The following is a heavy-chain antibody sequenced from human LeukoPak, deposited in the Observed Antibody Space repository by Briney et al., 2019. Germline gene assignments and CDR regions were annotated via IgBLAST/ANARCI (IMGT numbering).Heavy chain of an antibody. J-gene: IGHJ5*02. CDR1: GGSINSYY. V-gene: IGHV4-59*08. Sequence: SETLSLTCTVSGGSINSYYWTWIRRPPGKGLEWIACIDYNGITNYKSSLESRLTISVDTSKNQFSLRLRSVTAADTAVYYCARQNPPGSKKGWFDPWGQGTLVTVSS. CDR2: IDYNGIT. CDR3: ARQNPPGSKKGWFDP. D-gene: IGHD6-25*01.